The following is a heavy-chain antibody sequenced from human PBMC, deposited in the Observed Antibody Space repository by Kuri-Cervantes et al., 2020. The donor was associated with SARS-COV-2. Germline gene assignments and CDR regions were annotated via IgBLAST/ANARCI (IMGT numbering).Heavy chain of an antibody. D-gene: IGHD3-3*01. CDR3: ARRNRHYDFWSGYSSPYNWFDP. V-gene: IGHV4-38-2*01. CDR2: IYYSGST. J-gene: IGHJ5*02. CDR1: GYSITNGYY. Sequence: SETLSLTCSVSGYSITNGYYWGWIRQPPGKGLEWIGSIYYSGSTYYNPSLKSRVTISVDTSKNQFSLKLSSVTAADTAVYYCARRNRHYDFWSGYSSPYNWFDPWGQGTLVTVSS.